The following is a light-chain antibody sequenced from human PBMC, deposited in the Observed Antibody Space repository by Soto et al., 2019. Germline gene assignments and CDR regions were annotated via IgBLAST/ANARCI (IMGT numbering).Light chain of an antibody. CDR1: QGITNY. J-gene: IGKJ5*01. CDR2: AAS. CDR3: QKYNRAPIT. Sequence: DIQMTQSPSSLSASVGDRVTITCRASQGITNYLAWYQQKSGKVPKLLIYAASTLQSGVPSRFSGSGSGTDFTLTIDSLQPEAVATYYCQKYNRAPITFGQGTRLEIK. V-gene: IGKV1-27*01.